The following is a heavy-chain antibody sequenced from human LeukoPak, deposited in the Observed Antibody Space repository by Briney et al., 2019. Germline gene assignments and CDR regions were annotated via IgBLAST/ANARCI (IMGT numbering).Heavy chain of an antibody. D-gene: IGHD6-13*01. CDR3: ARGTKAAPGTFDY. Sequence: SETLSLTCIVSGGSISSYYWSWIRQPPGKGLEWIGYIYYTGSTDYNPSLKSRVAISVDTSKNQFSLKLSSVTAADTAVYYCARGTKAAPGTFDYWGQGTLVTVSS. V-gene: IGHV4-59*01. J-gene: IGHJ4*02. CDR1: GGSISSYY. CDR2: IYYTGST.